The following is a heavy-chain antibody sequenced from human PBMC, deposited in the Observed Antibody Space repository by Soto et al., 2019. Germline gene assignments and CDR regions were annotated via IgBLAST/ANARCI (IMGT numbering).Heavy chain of an antibody. V-gene: IGHV3-74*01. Sequence: GGSLRLSCAASGFTFSSYWMHWVRQAPGKGLVWVSRINSDGSSTSYADSVKGRFTISRDNAKNTLYLQMNSLRAEDTAVYYCVSEDYDFWSGRHYYYYGMDVWGQGTTVTVSS. D-gene: IGHD3-3*01. J-gene: IGHJ6*02. CDR1: GFTFSSYW. CDR3: VSEDYDFWSGRHYYYYGMDV. CDR2: INSDGSST.